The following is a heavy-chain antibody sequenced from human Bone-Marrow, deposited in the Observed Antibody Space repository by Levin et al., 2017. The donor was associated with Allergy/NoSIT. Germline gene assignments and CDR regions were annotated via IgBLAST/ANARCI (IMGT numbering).Heavy chain of an antibody. CDR1: GFTFNSYN. V-gene: IGHV3-30-3*01. J-gene: IGHJ4*02. D-gene: IGHD6-19*01. Sequence: GGSLRLSCTASGFTFNSYNMHWVRLTPGKRLEWLPVISNDGNNKKYADSVEGRFTVSRDNSKDTVFLRMNSLRPEDTSVYYCSRGLIGVAGGFDYWGQGTLVTVSS. CDR2: ISNDGNNK. CDR3: SRGLIGVAGGFDY.